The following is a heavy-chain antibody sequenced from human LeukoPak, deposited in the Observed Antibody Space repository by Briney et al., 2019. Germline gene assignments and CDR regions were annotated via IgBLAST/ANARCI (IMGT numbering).Heavy chain of an antibody. CDR2: IYYSGST. CDR1: GGSINNYY. D-gene: IGHD5-18*01. V-gene: IGHV4-59*01. J-gene: IGHJ4*02. Sequence: PSETLSLTCTVSGGSINNYYWSWIRQPPGKGLEWIGYIYYSGSTNYNPSLKSRVTISVDMSKNQFSLKLRSVTAADTAVYYCARIVPHSYGYVDFWGQGTLVTVSS. CDR3: ARIVPHSYGYVDF.